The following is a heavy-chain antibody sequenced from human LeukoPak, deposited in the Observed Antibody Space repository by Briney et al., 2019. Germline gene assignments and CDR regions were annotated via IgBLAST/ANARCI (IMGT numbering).Heavy chain of an antibody. CDR3: ARDGSDSTGYYYAL. J-gene: IGHJ4*02. CDR2: IKQDGSEK. V-gene: IGHV3-7*01. Sequence: GGTLRLSCAASGFTFSSYGMSWVRQAPGGGLEWVANIKQDGSEKYYVDSVKGRFTISRNNAKNSVYLHMNSLRAEDTAVYYCARDGSDSTGYYYALWGQGILVTVSS. D-gene: IGHD3-22*01. CDR1: GFTFSSYG.